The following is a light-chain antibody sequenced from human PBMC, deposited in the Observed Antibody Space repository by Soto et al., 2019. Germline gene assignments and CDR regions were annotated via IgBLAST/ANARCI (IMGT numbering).Light chain of an antibody. CDR3: QQTSSFPLT. CDR1: QGLVSW. V-gene: IGKV1-12*01. Sequence: DIQVTQSPSSVSASVGDRVTITCRASQGLVSWLAWYHQKPGKAPKLLIYAASSFQSGVPSRFSGSGSGTDFTLPISSLPPEDFATYYCQQTSSFPLTVGGGTKLELK. CDR2: AAS. J-gene: IGKJ4*01.